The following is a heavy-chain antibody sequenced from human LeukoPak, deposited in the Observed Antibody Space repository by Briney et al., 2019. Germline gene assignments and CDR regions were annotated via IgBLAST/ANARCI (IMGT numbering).Heavy chain of an antibody. D-gene: IGHD6-25*01. CDR2: ISAYNGNT. CDR1: GYTFTNYG. Sequence: GASVKVSCKTSGYTFTNYGIGWVRQAPGQGLEWMAWISAYNGNTNYAQKLQGRVTVTTDTSTSTAYMELRSLRSDDTAVYYCARDSGYSSGRTSGVDIWGQGTMVTVSS. CDR3: ARDSGYSSGRTSGVDI. V-gene: IGHV1-18*01. J-gene: IGHJ3*02.